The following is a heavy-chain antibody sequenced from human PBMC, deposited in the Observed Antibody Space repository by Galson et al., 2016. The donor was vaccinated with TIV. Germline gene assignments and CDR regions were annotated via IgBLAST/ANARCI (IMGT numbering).Heavy chain of an antibody. CDR2: TNVGGSST. CDR1: GFTFSKYW. D-gene: IGHD3/OR15-3a*01. J-gene: IGHJ4*01. V-gene: IGHV3-74*01. CDR3: VRGGLEPFDY. Sequence: SLRLSCAASGFTFSKYWMHWVRQAPEKGLVWISRTNVGGSSTSYADSVKGRVTISRDNARNTLYLLMNSLRVEDTAVYYCVRGGLEPFDYWGHGTLVTVSS.